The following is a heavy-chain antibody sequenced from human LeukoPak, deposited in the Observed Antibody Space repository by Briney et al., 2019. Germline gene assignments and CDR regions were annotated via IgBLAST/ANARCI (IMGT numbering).Heavy chain of an antibody. J-gene: IGHJ4*02. D-gene: IGHD6-13*01. CDR3: AGLGGAAAGFDY. CDR1: GGSISSYY. Sequence: SETLSLTCTVSGGSISSYYWSWIRQPPGKGLEWIGYIYYSGSTNYNPSLKSRVTISVDTSKNQFSLKLSSVTAADTAVYYCAGLGGAAAGFDYWGQGTLVTVSS. CDR2: IYYSGST. V-gene: IGHV4-59*01.